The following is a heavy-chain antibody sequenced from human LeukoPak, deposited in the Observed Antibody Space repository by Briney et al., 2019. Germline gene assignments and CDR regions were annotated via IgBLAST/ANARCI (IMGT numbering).Heavy chain of an antibody. CDR1: GGSISSYY. J-gene: IGHJ5*02. V-gene: IGHV4-59*08. Sequence: SSETLSLTYTVSGGSISSYYWSWIRQPPGKGLEWIGYIYYSGSTNYNPSLKSRVTISVDTSKNQFSLKLSSVTAADTAVYYCARHISGDTATMVGPNWFDPWGQGTLVTVSS. CDR2: IYYSGST. CDR3: ARHISGDTATMVGPNWFDP. D-gene: IGHD5-18*01.